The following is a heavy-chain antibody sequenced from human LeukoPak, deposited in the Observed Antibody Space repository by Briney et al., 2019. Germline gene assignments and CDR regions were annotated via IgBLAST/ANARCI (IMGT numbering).Heavy chain of an antibody. CDR1: GFTFSSSP. V-gene: IGHV3-30*04. Sequence: GRSLRLSCAASGFTFSSSPMHWVRQALGKGLEWVAVISYDGRNKYYADSVKGRFTISRDNSKNTLYLQMNSLRAEDTAVYYCAKAGNHYYYYMDAWGKGTTVTVSS. CDR2: ISYDGRNK. D-gene: IGHD1-14*01. J-gene: IGHJ6*03. CDR3: AKAGNHYYYYMDA.